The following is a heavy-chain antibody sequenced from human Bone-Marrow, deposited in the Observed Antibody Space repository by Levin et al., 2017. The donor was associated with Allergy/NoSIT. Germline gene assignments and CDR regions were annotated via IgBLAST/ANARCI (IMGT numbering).Heavy chain of an antibody. CDR2: ISGSGGSA. D-gene: IGHD4-17*01. Sequence: GGLRLSCAASGFPFSSYIMSWVRQAPGKGLEWVSGISGSGGSANHADSVKGRFTISRDNSKNTLYLQMHSLRVDDTAVYYCAKDRDDYGDYTFDYWGQGTLVTVSS. J-gene: IGHJ4*02. V-gene: IGHV3-23*01. CDR1: GFPFSSYI. CDR3: AKDRDDYGDYTFDY.